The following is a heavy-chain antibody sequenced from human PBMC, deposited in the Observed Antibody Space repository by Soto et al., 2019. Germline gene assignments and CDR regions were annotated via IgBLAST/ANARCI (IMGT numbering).Heavy chain of an antibody. D-gene: IGHD4-17*01. CDR2: IYYSGTT. CDR1: GGSISSSSYH. CDR3: SRRYGDYSFDP. J-gene: IGHJ5*02. V-gene: IGHV4-39*01. Sequence: QLQLQESGPGLVTPSETLSLTCTVSGGSISSSSYHWGRIRQPPGKGLEWIGTIYYSGTTYYNPSLKSRVTISADTSKNQFSLRLSSVTAADTAVYYCSRRYGDYSFDPWGQGTLVSVSS.